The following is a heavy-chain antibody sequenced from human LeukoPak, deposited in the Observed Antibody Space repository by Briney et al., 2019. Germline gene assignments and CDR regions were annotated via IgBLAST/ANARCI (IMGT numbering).Heavy chain of an antibody. CDR3: ASPLGEAIFH. CDR2: ISGSGNDI. Sequence: GGSLRLSCAASGFTFSSYWMSWVRQAPGKGLEWLSYISGSGNDIYYADSVKGRFTSSRDNAKNSLYLQLSSLRAEDTAVYYCASPLGEAIFHWGQGTLVTVSS. CDR1: GFTFSSYW. V-gene: IGHV3-21*05. D-gene: IGHD3-16*01. J-gene: IGHJ4*02.